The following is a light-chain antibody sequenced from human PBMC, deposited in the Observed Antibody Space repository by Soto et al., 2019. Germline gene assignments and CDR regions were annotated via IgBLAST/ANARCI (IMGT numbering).Light chain of an antibody. Sequence: QSVLTQPAYVSGSPGQSRTISCTGASSDGGGYNFVSWYQQRPGKAPKLMIYEVSNRPSGVSNRFSGSKSGNTASLTISGLQVEDEADYYCSSCRGITALGFGGGTKLTFL. V-gene: IGLV2-14*03. CDR1: SSDGGGYNF. CDR3: SSCRGITALG. J-gene: IGLJ3*02. CDR2: EVS.